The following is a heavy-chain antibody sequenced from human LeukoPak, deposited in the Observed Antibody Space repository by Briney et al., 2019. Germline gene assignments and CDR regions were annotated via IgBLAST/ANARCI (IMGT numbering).Heavy chain of an antibody. D-gene: IGHD6-13*01. J-gene: IGHJ4*02. V-gene: IGHV4-59*01. Sequence: SETLSLTCTVSGGSISSYYWSWIRQPPGKGLEWIGYIYYSGSTNYNPSLKSRVTISVDTSKNQLSLKLSSVTAAHTAVYYCSRKRGTAAAGPDFDYWGQGTLVSVSS. CDR1: GGSISSYY. CDR3: SRKRGTAAAGPDFDY. CDR2: IYYSGST.